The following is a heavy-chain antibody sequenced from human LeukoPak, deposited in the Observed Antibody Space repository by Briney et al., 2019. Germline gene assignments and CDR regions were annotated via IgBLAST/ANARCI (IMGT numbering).Heavy chain of an antibody. V-gene: IGHV4-39*01. CDR2: IYYSGNT. J-gene: IGHJ4*02. Sequence: SETLSLTCTVSGGSISSTSYYWGWIRQPPGKGLEWIGSIYYSGNTYYKPSLKSRVTISVDTSKNQFSLKLSSVTAADTAVYYCARHDGSNNLDYWGQGTLVTVSS. CDR1: GGSISSTSYY. CDR3: ARHDGSNNLDY. D-gene: IGHD1-14*01.